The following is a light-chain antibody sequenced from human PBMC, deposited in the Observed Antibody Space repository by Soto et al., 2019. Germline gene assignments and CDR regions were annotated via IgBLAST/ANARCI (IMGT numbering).Light chain of an antibody. Sequence: QSVLTQPRSVSGSPGQSVAISCTGTSSDVGNYNFVSWYQQHPGKAPKLMIYDVSKRPSGVPDRFSGSKSGNTASLTISGLQADDETDYYCCSYGGDYNVIFGGGTKLTVL. CDR1: SSDVGNYNF. J-gene: IGLJ2*01. V-gene: IGLV2-11*01. CDR2: DVS. CDR3: CSYGGDYNVI.